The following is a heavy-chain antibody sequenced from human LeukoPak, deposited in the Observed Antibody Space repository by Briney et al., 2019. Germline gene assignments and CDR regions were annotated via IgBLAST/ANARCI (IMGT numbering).Heavy chain of an antibody. CDR3: ARLAAPDAFDI. CDR1: GFTFNTYT. V-gene: IGHV3-48*04. CDR2: LSSGSDSI. J-gene: IGHJ3*02. Sequence: PGGSLRLSCAASGFTFNTYTMNWVRQAPGKGLEWISYLSSGSDSIFYADSVKGRLTISRDNAKNSLYLQMNSLRAEDTAVYYCARLAAPDAFDIWGQGTMVTVSS. D-gene: IGHD6-13*01.